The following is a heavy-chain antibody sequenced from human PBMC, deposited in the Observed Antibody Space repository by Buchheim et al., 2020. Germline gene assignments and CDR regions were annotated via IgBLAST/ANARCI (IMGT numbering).Heavy chain of an antibody. CDR2: INPSGGRP. J-gene: IGHJ4*02. D-gene: IGHD5-12*01. V-gene: IGHV1-46*01. CDR3: ARASYEVPEF. CDR1: GYTFTTSS. Sequence: QVQLVQSGPELKKPGASVKVSCKASGYTFTTSSMHWVRQAPGQGLEWMGIINPSGGRPTYAQTFQGRVTMTTDTSTNTVYMELSSLRSEDTALYYCARASYEVPEFWGQGTL.